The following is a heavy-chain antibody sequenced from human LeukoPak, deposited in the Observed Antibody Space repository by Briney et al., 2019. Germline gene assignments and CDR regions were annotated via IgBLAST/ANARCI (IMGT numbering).Heavy chain of an antibody. Sequence: GGSLRLSCAASGFTFTLYGMHWVRQAPGMGLEWVAVIWYDGGNNYYADSVKGRFTISRDTSKNTLYLQMNSLRAEDTAVYYCARGGYDLWSGYRIDYWGQGTLVTVSS. CDR1: GFTFTLYG. CDR3: ARGGYDLWSGYRIDY. CDR2: IWYDGGNN. D-gene: IGHD3-3*01. V-gene: IGHV3-33*01. J-gene: IGHJ4*02.